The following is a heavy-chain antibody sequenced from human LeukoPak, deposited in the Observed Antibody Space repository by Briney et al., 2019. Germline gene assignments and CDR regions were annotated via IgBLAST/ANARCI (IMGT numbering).Heavy chain of an antibody. J-gene: IGHJ4*02. D-gene: IGHD5-24*01. CDR3: GRDSRWAQPDY. V-gene: IGHV3-23*01. CDR1: GFTFTHYG. CDR2: LTSSGAST. Sequence: GGSLRLSCAASGFTFTHYGMNWVRQAPGKGLEWVSGLTSSGASTYYADSVMGRFTISRDNSKNTVYLQINSLTAEDTAVYYCGRDSRWAQPDYWGQGTLVTVSS.